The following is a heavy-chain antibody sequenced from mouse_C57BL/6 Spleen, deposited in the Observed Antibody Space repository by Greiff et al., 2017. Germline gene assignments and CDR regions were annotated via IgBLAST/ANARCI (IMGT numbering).Heavy chain of an antibody. J-gene: IGHJ1*03. CDR1: GYTFTDYY. V-gene: IGHV1-19*01. Sequence: EVQLQQSGPVLVKPGASVKMSCKASGYTFTDYYMNWVKQSHGKSLEWIGVINPYNGGTSYNQKFKGKATLTVDKSSSTAYMELNSLTSEDSAVYYCARGSEPANWYFDVWGTGTTVTVSS. CDR2: INPYNGGT. CDR3: ARGSEPANWYFDV.